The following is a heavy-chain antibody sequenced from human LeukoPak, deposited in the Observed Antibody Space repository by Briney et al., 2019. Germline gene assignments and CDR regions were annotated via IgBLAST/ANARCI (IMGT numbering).Heavy chain of an antibody. D-gene: IGHD5-18*01. Sequence: GASVKVSCKASGYTFTSYDINWVRQATGQGLEWMGWMNPNSGNTGYAQKFQGRVTMTRNTSISTAYMELSGLRSEDTAVYYCARPLDTGYYYGMDVWGQGTTVTVSS. CDR2: MNPNSGNT. CDR3: ARPLDTGYYYGMDV. CDR1: GYTFTSYD. J-gene: IGHJ6*02. V-gene: IGHV1-8*01.